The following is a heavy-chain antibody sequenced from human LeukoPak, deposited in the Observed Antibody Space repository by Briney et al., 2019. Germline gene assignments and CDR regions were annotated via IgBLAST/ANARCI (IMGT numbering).Heavy chain of an antibody. CDR3: ASGGCSRTSCPRRRYFQH. CDR2: INHSGST. D-gene: IGHD2-2*01. Sequence: SETLSLTCAVYGGSFGGYYWSWIRQPPGKGLEWIGEINHSGSTNYNPSLTSRVTISVDTSKNQFSLKLSSVTAADTAVYGYASGGCSRTSCPRRRYFQHWGQGTLVTVSS. CDR1: GGSFGGYY. V-gene: IGHV4-34*01. J-gene: IGHJ1*01.